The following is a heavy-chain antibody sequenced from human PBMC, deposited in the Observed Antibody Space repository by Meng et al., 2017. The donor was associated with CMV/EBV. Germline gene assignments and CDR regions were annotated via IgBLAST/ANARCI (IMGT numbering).Heavy chain of an antibody. CDR1: GGAFSCSY. Sequence: VQLQQGGSGLLEPSETPYLTCAVYGGAFSCSYWSWIRQPPGKGLGWIGEINHSGSTNYNPSLKSRVTISVDTSKNQFSLKLSSVTAADTAVYYCARVWDSGWDYWGQGTLVTVSS. D-gene: IGHD3-22*01. J-gene: IGHJ4*02. V-gene: IGHV4-34*01. CDR2: INHSGST. CDR3: ARVWDSGWDY.